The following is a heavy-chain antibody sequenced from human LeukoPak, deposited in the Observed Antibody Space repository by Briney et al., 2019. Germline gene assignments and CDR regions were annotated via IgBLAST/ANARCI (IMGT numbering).Heavy chain of an antibody. J-gene: IGHJ6*02. V-gene: IGHV1-18*01. CDR2: ISAYNGNT. Sequence: ASVKVSCKASGYTFTSYGISWVRQAPGQGLEWMGWISAYNGNTNYAQKLQGRVTMTTDTSTSTAYMELRSLRSVDTAVYYCARESPFDRAYYYDSSGPTDYYYYGMDVWGQGTTVTVSS. CDR3: ARESPFDRAYYYDSSGPTDYYYYGMDV. D-gene: IGHD3-22*01. CDR1: GYTFTSYG.